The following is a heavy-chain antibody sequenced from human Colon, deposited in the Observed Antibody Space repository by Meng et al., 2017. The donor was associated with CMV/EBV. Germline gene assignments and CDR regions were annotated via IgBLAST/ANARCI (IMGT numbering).Heavy chain of an antibody. CDR3: ARAYYYDGSSFDY. D-gene: IGHD3-22*01. Sequence: SGDSINSSNYYWSWIRQPPGKGLDWMGYIYDRGSTYDNPSLKSRGFISLGTSKNQFSLRLNSVTAADTAVYYCARAYYYDGSSFDYWGQGTLVTVSS. V-gene: IGHV4-30-4*01. J-gene: IGHJ4*02. CDR1: GDSINSSNYY. CDR2: IYDRGST.